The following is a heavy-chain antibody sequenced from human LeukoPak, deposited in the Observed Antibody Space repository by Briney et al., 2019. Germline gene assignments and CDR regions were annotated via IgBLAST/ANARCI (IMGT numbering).Heavy chain of an antibody. CDR1: GFTFSSYA. CDR2: ISGSGGST. V-gene: IGHV3-23*01. J-gene: IGHJ6*03. CDR3: AKGLRDIMSFMDV. D-gene: IGHD2-15*01. Sequence: PGGSLRLSCAASGFTFSSYAMSWVRQTPGKGLEWVSAISGSGGSTYYADSVKGRFTISRDNSKNTLYLQMNSLRAADTAVYYCAKGLRDIMSFMDVWRKGSTVTVSS.